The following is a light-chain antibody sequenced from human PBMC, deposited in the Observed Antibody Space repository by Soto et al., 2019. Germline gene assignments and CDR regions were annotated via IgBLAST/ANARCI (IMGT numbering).Light chain of an antibody. CDR3: SSYAGSNNIV. V-gene: IGLV2-8*01. CDR1: SSDVGGYNY. J-gene: IGLJ1*01. Sequence: QSALTQPPSASGSPGQSVTISCTGTSSDVGGYNYVSWYQQHPGKAPKVMMYEVSKRPSGVPERFSGSKSGNTASLTVSGLQDEDEDDYYCSSYAGSNNIVFGTGTKVTVL. CDR2: EVS.